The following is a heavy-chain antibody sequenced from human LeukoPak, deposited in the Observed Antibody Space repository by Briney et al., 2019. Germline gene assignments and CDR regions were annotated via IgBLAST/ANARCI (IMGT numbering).Heavy chain of an antibody. D-gene: IGHD6-6*01. CDR2: ISGSGSGT. Sequence: PGGSLRLSCAASGFTFSTYAMTWVRQAPGQGLEWVSSISGSGSGTYYADSVKGRFTISRDNSKNTLYLQMNSLRAEDTAVYYCAKADRSIAARSYFDYWGQGTLVTVSS. CDR1: GFTFSTYA. V-gene: IGHV3-23*01. CDR3: AKADRSIAARSYFDY. J-gene: IGHJ4*02.